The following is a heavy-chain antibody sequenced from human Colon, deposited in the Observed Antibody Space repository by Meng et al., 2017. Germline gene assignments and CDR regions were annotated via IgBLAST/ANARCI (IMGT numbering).Heavy chain of an antibody. J-gene: IGHJ4*02. D-gene: IGHD3-3*01. CDR1: RFRVSSVF. Sequence: EVRRGAVGGGRALPVGSLALSCAVSRFRVSSVFRVWGRRAQGKGREWSSTDHRSTGSFVADSVKGRFTVSTDKSKNTLYLQMNSLRIEDTAVYHCANRFVWGLGTLVTVSS. V-gene: IGHV3-66*02. CDR2: DHRSTGS. CDR3: ANRFV.